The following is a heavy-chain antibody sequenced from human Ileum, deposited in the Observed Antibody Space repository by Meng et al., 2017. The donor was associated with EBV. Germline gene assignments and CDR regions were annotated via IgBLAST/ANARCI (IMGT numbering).Heavy chain of an antibody. D-gene: IGHD1-14*01. V-gene: IGHV3-23*04. Sequence: QVVESGGGLVQPGGSLRLSCAASGFTSSSHTMTWVRQAPGTGLEWVSAISGSGDNIWYADSVKARFTISRDNSKNTLYLQMNSLRVEDTAVYFCARVPGGINMWFDPWGQGTLVTVSS. CDR3: ARVPGGINMWFDP. CDR2: ISGSGDNI. CDR1: GFTSSSHT. J-gene: IGHJ5*02.